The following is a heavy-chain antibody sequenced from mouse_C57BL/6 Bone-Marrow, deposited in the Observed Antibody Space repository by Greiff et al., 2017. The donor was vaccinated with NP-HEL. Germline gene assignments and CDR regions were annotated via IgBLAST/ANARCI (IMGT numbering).Heavy chain of an antibody. CDR2: ISSGGDYI. D-gene: IGHD1-1*01. V-gene: IGHV5-9-1*02. J-gene: IGHJ3*01. CDR3: TRDQARYYYYGCSHGAWFAY. Sequence: EVNVVESGEGLVKPGGSLKLSCAASGFTFSSYAMSWVRQTPEKRLEWVAYISSGGDYIYYADTVKGRFTISRDNARNTLYLQMSRLKSEDTAMYYCTRDQARYYYYGCSHGAWFAYWGQGTLVTVSA. CDR1: GFTFSSYA.